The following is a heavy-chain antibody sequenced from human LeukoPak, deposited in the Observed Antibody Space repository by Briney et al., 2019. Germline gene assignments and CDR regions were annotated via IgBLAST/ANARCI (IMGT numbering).Heavy chain of an antibody. CDR1: GYTFTGYY. J-gene: IGHJ5*02. CDR2: INPNNGAT. V-gene: IGHV1-2*06. Sequence: ASVTVSCKASGYTFTGYYIHWVRQAPGQGLEWMGRINPNNGATNYAQKFQGRVTVTRDTSISIVYMELRRLRSDDTAVYYCARDLKYQLLLGWFDPWGQGSLVTVSS. D-gene: IGHD2-21*01. CDR3: ARDLKYQLLLGWFDP.